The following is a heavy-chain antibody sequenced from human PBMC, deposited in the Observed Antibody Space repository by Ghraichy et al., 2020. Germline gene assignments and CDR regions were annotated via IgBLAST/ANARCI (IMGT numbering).Heavy chain of an antibody. Sequence: SETLSLTCTVSGGSISGSSYYWVWIRQPPGKGLEWIGSIYYSGSTSYSPSLKSRVSMSVDTSKNQFSLKLSSVTAADTAVYFCARLEDSSDYYGGGLDYLGQGNLVTVSS. CDR3: ARLEDSSDYYGGGLDY. CDR1: GGSISGSSYY. CDR2: IYYSGST. D-gene: IGHD3-22*01. V-gene: IGHV4-39*01. J-gene: IGHJ4*02.